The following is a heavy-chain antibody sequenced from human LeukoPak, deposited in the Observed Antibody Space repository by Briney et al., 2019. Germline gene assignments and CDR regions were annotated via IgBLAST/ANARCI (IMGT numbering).Heavy chain of an antibody. D-gene: IGHD4-17*01. CDR2: IYSGGST. Sequence: GGSLRLSCAASGFTFSSYGMHWVRQAPGKGLEWVSVIYSGGSTYYADSVKGRFTISRDNSKNTLYLQMNSLRAEDTAVYYCARTDYGDSGDWGQGTLVTVSS. V-gene: IGHV3-53*01. CDR3: ARTDYGDSGD. J-gene: IGHJ4*02. CDR1: GFTFSSYG.